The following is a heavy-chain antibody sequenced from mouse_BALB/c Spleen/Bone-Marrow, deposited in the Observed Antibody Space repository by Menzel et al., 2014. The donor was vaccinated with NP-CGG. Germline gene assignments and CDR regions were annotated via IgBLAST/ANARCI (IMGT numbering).Heavy chain of an antibody. J-gene: IGHJ2*01. V-gene: IGHV14-3*02. Sequence: LQQSGAELVKPGASVKLSCTASGFNIKDPYMHWVKQRPEQGLEWIGRIDPANGNTKYDPKFQGKATITVDTSSATAYLQLSSLTSEDTAVYYCARNYGSSLDYWGQGTTLTVSS. CDR3: ARNYGSSLDY. D-gene: IGHD1-1*01. CDR1: GFNIKDPY. CDR2: IDPANGNT.